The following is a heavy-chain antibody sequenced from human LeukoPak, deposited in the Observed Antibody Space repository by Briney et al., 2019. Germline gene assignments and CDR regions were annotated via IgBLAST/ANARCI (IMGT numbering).Heavy chain of an antibody. CDR1: GYTFTSYY. CDR2: INPSGGST. Sequence: ASVKVSCKASGYTFTSYYMHWVRQAPGHGLEWMGIINPSGGSTSYAQKFQGRVTMTRDTATITVYMELSSLRSEDTAVYYCARENSSSWYATGNWFDPWGQGTLVTVSS. V-gene: IGHV1-46*01. J-gene: IGHJ5*02. D-gene: IGHD6-13*01. CDR3: ARENSSSWYATGNWFDP.